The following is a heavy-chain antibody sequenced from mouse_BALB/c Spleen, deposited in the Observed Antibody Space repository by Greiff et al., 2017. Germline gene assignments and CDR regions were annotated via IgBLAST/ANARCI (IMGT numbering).Heavy chain of an antibody. CDR2: IRLKSNNYAT. CDR3: TPQFAY. CDR1: GFTFSNYW. Sequence: EVQVVESGGGLVQPGGSMKLSCVASGFTFSNYWMNWVRQSPEKGLEWVAEIRLKSNNYATHYAESVKGRFTISRDDSKSSVYLQMNNLRAEDTGIYYCTPQFAYWGQGTLVTVSA. V-gene: IGHV6-6*02. J-gene: IGHJ3*01.